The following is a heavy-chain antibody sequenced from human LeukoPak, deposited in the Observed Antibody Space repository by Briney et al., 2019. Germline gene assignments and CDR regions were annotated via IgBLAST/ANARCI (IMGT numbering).Heavy chain of an antibody. D-gene: IGHD6-19*01. CDR1: GFTFDDYA. CDR3: AKDNGSGWILDY. J-gene: IGHJ4*02. CDR2: ISGDGGSI. Sequence: RLGGSLRLSCAASGFTFDDYAIHWVRQGPGKGLEWVSLISGDGGSIYYADSVKGRFTISRDNRKNSLYLQMNSLRTEDTAVYYCAKDNGSGWILDYWGQGTLVTVSS. V-gene: IGHV3-43*02.